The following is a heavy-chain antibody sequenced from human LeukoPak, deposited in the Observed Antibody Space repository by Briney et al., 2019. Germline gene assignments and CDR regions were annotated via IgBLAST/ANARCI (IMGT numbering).Heavy chain of an antibody. CDR3: VRGSSKYYYDSSGYPFDY. V-gene: IGHV1-2*02. J-gene: IGHJ4*02. D-gene: IGHD3-22*01. Sequence: GASVKVSCKASGYTFTGYYMHWVRQAPGQGLEWMGWINPNSGGTNYAQKFQGRVTMTRDTSISTAYMELSRLRSDGTAVYYCVRGSSKYYYDSSGYPFDYWGQGTLVTVSS. CDR2: INPNSGGT. CDR1: GYTFTGYY.